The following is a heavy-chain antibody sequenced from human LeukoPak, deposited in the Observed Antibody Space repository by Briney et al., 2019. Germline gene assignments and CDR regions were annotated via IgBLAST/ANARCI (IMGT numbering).Heavy chain of an antibody. Sequence: ASVKVSCKASGYTFTSYAMHWVRQAPGQRLEWMGWINAGNGNTKYSQEFQGRVTITRDTSASTAYMELSSLRSEDTAVYYCARDDDAALSYYYYYGMDVWGQGTTVTVSS. V-gene: IGHV1-3*01. D-gene: IGHD3-16*01. J-gene: IGHJ6*02. CDR3: ARDDDAALSYYYYYGMDV. CDR2: INAGNGNT. CDR1: GYTFTSYA.